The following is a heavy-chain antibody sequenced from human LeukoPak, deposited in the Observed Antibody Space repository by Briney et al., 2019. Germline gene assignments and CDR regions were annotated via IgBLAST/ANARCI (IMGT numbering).Heavy chain of an antibody. D-gene: IGHD2/OR15-2a*01. CDR1: GGIFSTYG. Sequence: GASVKVSCKASGGIFSTYGISWVRQAPGQGLEWMGRIIPILGIANYAQKFQGRVTITADKSTTTAYMELSRLRSDDTAVYYCARDPSLSMQLWGQGTLVTVSS. V-gene: IGHV1-69*04. CDR2: IIPILGIA. J-gene: IGHJ4*02. CDR3: ARDPSLSMQL.